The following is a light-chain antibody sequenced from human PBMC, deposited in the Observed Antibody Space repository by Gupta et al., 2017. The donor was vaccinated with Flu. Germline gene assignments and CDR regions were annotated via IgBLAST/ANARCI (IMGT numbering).Light chain of an antibody. J-gene: IGKJ4*01. CDR1: QSVRSK. CDR2: GAS. Sequence: EIVMTQSPATLSVSPGERATLSCRAGQSVRSKLAWYQHKPGQPPRLLIYGASTRATGIPARFSGSGCGTEFTLTISSRQSEDFAVYYCQQYKNWPLITFGGGTKVEIK. CDR3: QQYKNWPLIT. V-gene: IGKV3-15*01.